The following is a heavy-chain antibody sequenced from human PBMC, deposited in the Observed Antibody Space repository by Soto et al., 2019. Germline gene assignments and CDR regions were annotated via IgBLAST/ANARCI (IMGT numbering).Heavy chain of an antibody. CDR3: AREVLELRAFDI. J-gene: IGHJ3*02. Sequence: ASVKVSCKASGYTFTGYYMHWVRQAPGQGLEWMGWINPNSGGTNYAQKFQGWVTMTRDTSISTAYMELSSVRSDDSAVYYCAREVLELRAFDIWGQGTMVTVSS. CDR1: GYTFTGYY. CDR2: INPNSGGT. V-gene: IGHV1-2*04. D-gene: IGHD1-7*01.